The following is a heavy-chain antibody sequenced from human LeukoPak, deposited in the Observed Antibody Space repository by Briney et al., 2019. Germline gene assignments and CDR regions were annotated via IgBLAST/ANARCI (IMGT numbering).Heavy chain of an antibody. D-gene: IGHD6-19*01. CDR2: ISSSSSTI. CDR3: ARVRYSSGWQYFRH. Sequence: GGSLRLSCAASGFTFSSYSMNWVRQAPGKGLEWVSYISSSSSTIYYADSVKGRFTISRDNAKNSLYLQMNSLRAEDTAVYYCARVRYSSGWQYFRHWGQGTLVTVSS. CDR1: GFTFSSYS. J-gene: IGHJ1*01. V-gene: IGHV3-48*01.